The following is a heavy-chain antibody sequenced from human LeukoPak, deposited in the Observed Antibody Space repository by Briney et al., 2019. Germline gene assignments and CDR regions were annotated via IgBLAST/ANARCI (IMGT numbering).Heavy chain of an antibody. D-gene: IGHD5-18*01. V-gene: IGHV3-21*01. CDR1: GFTFSSYS. CDR2: ISSSSSYK. J-gene: IGHJ4*02. CDR3: ARDQPYPGYGYFDY. Sequence: GGSLRLSCAASGFTFSSYSMNWVRQAPGKGLEWVSSISSSSSYKYYTDSVKGRFTISRDNAKNSLYPQMNSLRAEDTAVYYCARDQPYPGYGYFDYWGQGTLVTVSS.